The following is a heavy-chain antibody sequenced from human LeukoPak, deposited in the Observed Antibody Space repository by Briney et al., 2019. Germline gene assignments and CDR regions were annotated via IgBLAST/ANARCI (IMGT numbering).Heavy chain of an antibody. J-gene: IGHJ4*02. CDR2: IYHSGTT. CDR3: ARVLGGSSPFDY. Sequence: SETLSLTCAVSGYSISSGYYWGWIRQPPGKGLEGIGSIYHSGTTHYNPSLKSRVTISVDTSKNQFSLKLSSVTAADTAIYYCARVLGGSSPFDYWGQGTLVTVSS. D-gene: IGHD1-26*01. V-gene: IGHV4-38-2*01. CDR1: GYSISSGYY.